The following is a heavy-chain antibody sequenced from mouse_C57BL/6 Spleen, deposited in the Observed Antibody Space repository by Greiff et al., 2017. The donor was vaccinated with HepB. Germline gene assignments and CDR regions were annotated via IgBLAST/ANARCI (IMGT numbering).Heavy chain of an antibody. Sequence: QVQLQQSGAELARPGASVKLSCKASGYTFTSYGISWVKQRTGQGLEWIGEIYPRSGNTYYNEKFKGKATLPADKSSSTAYMELRSLTSEDSAVYFCARGGQLRLLAYWGQGTLVTVSA. CDR1: GYTFTSYG. CDR3: ARGGQLRLLAY. V-gene: IGHV1-81*01. CDR2: IYPRSGNT. J-gene: IGHJ3*01. D-gene: IGHD3-2*02.